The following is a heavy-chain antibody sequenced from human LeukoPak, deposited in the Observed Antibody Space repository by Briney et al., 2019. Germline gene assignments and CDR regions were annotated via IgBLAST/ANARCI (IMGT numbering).Heavy chain of an antibody. CDR2: ISYDGTNI. CDR1: GFTFNNYG. CDR3: AKDRNFWSGPRNYFDS. Sequence: QPGWSLRLSCAASGFTFNNYGMHWVRQAPGKGLEWVALISYDGTNIYYADSVKGRFTISRDNSRNTLYLQMNSLRVADTAVYHCAKDRNFWSGPRNYFDSWGQGTLVTVSS. J-gene: IGHJ4*02. V-gene: IGHV3-30*18. D-gene: IGHD3-3*01.